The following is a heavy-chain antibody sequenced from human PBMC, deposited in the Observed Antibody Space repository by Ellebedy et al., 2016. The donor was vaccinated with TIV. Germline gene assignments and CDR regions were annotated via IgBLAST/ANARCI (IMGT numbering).Heavy chain of an antibody. J-gene: IGHJ3*02. D-gene: IGHD6-6*01. CDR1: GGSISSGDYY. Sequence: SETLSLTCTVSGGSISSGDYYWSWIRQPPGKGLEWIGYIYYSGSTNYNPSLKSRVTISVDTSKNQFSLKLSSVTAADTAVYYCARGRIAARPDDAFDIWGQGTMVTVSS. V-gene: IGHV4-61*08. CDR3: ARGRIAARPDDAFDI. CDR2: IYYSGST.